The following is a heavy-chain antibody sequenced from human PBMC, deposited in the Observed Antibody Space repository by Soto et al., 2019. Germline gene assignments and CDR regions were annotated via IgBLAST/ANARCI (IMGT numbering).Heavy chain of an antibody. Sequence: PGGSLRLSCAASGFTFSSYAMSWVRQAPGKGLEWVSAISGSGGSTYYADSVKGRFTISRDNSKNTLYLQMNSLRAEDTAVYYCAKDLAPGIAVAGPGGFDPWGQGTLVTAPQ. D-gene: IGHD6-19*01. CDR3: AKDLAPGIAVAGPGGFDP. V-gene: IGHV3-23*01. CDR1: GFTFSSYA. CDR2: ISGSGGST. J-gene: IGHJ5*02.